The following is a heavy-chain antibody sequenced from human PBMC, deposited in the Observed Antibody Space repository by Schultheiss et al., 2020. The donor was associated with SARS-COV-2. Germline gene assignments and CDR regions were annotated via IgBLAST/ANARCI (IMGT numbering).Heavy chain of an antibody. Sequence: GGSLRLSCTASGVSLSDYSMTWVRQAPGKGLEWVSSITSGSSYIYYADSVKGRFTISRDNSKNTLYLQMNSLRAEDTAVYYCARESRDGYNWSFGYWGQGTLVTVSS. D-gene: IGHD5-24*01. J-gene: IGHJ4*02. CDR3: ARESRDGYNWSFGY. CDR2: ITSGSSYI. V-gene: IGHV3-21*01. CDR1: GVSLSDYS.